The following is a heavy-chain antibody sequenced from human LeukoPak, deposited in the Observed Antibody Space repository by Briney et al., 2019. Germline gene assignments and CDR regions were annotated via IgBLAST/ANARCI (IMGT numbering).Heavy chain of an antibody. CDR3: ARVGGDYAFDY. Sequence: GGSLRLSCAASGFTFSSYSMNWVRQAPGKGLEWVSSISSSSYIYYADSVKGRFTISRDNAKNSLYLQMNSLRAEDTAVYYCARVGGDYAFDYWGQGTLVTVSS. D-gene: IGHD4-17*01. V-gene: IGHV3-21*01. CDR2: ISSSSYI. J-gene: IGHJ4*02. CDR1: GFTFSSYS.